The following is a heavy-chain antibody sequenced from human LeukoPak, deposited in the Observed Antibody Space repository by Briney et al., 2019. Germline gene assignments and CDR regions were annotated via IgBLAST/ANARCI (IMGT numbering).Heavy chain of an antibody. V-gene: IGHV4-59*01. J-gene: IGHJ4*02. Sequence: PSETLSLTCTVYGGSISSYYWSWIRQPPGKGLEWIGDIYYSGSTNYNPSLKSRVTISVDTSKNQFSLKLSSVTAADTAVYYCARWDTGYSYGYCDYWGQGTLVTVSS. CDR2: IYYSGST. CDR3: ARWDTGYSYGYCDY. D-gene: IGHD5-18*01. CDR1: GGSISSYY.